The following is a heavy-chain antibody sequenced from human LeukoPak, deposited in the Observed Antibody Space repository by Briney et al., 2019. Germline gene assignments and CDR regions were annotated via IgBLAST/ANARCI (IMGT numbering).Heavy chain of an antibody. V-gene: IGHV3-23*01. CDR3: AKEGLDYYGSGSYYSGGFDY. Sequence: GGSLRLSCAASGFTFNSYAMSWVRQAPGKGLEWVSTISGSGGSTYYADSVKGRFTISRDNSKNTLYLQMNSLRAEDTAVYYCAKEGLDYYGSGSYYSGGFDYWGQGTLVTVSS. CDR1: GFTFNSYA. D-gene: IGHD3-10*01. CDR2: ISGSGGST. J-gene: IGHJ4*02.